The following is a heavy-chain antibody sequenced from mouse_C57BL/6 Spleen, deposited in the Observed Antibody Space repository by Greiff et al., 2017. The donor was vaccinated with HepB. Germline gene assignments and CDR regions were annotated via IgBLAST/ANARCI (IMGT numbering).Heavy chain of an antibody. CDR3: ARSLLFAY. CDR2: IHPNSGST. Sequence: LQQPGASVKLSCKASGYTFTSYWMHWVKQRPGQGLEWIGMIHPNSGSTNYNEKFKSKATLTVDKSSSTAYMQLSSLTSEDSAVYYCARSLLFAYWGQGTLVTVSA. V-gene: IGHV1-64*01. J-gene: IGHJ3*01. CDR1: GYTFTSYW.